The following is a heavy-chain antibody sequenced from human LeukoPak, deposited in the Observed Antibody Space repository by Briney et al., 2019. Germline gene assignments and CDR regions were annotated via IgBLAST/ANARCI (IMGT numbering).Heavy chain of an antibody. CDR3: AKGPGDFWSGSNYFDY. D-gene: IGHD3-3*01. CDR2: IWYDGSNK. Sequence: GGSLRLSCAASGLTFSSYGMHWVRQAPGKGLEWVAVIWYDGSNKYYADSVKGRFTISRDNSKNTLYLQMNSLRAEDTAVYYCAKGPGDFWSGSNYFDYWGQGTLVTVSS. J-gene: IGHJ4*02. V-gene: IGHV3-33*06. CDR1: GLTFSSYG.